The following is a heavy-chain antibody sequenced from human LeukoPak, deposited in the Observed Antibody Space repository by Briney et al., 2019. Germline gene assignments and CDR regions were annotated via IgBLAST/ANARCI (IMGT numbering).Heavy chain of an antibody. V-gene: IGHV3-23*01. CDR1: GFTFSSYA. D-gene: IGHD1-1*01. CDR3: AKDLLSRGTTFPYYFDY. Sequence: GGSLRLSCAASGFTFSSYAMSWVRQAPGKGLEWVSAISGSGGSTYYADSVKGRFTISRDNSKNTLSLQKNSLRAEDTAVYYCAKDLLSRGTTFPYYFDYWGQGTLVTVSS. CDR2: ISGSGGST. J-gene: IGHJ4*02.